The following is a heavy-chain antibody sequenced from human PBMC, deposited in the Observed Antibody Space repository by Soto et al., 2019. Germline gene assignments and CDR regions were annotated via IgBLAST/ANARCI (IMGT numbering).Heavy chain of an antibody. D-gene: IGHD4-4*01. J-gene: IGHJ6*02. Sequence: GGSLRLSCAASGFTFTNDDMHWVRQAPGKGLEWMALILHDGSAEYYADSVKGRFTISRDNSKNTLYLQMNSLRAEDTAVYYCARSRDGYSFYFYYGMDGWGQGTTVTVSS. CDR1: GFTFTNDD. CDR3: ARSRDGYSFYFYYGMDG. CDR2: ILHDGSAE. V-gene: IGHV3-30*03.